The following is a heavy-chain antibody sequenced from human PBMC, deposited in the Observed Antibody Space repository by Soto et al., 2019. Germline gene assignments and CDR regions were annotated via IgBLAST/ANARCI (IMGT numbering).Heavy chain of an antibody. V-gene: IGHV4-59*12. CDR1: GSTITYYY. D-gene: IGHD4-17*01. Sequence: AETHSLTCASAGSTITYYYWCWIRPAPGKGLAWLGYIFYGGSANANPSLKSRVSFSLNKAQNQLPLKLTSVTGADTAIYYCGSVEGTPTVTGDYYYYAADAWGQGTAVPVS. CDR3: GSVEGTPTVTGDYYYYAADA. J-gene: IGHJ6*02. CDR2: IFYGGSA.